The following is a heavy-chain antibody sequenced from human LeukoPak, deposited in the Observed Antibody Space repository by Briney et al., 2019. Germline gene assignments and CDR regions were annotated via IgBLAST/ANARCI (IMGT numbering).Heavy chain of an antibody. D-gene: IGHD3-10*01. Sequence: GGSLRLSCAASGFTFSSYAMSWVRQAPGKGLEWVSTISGSGGSTYYADSVKGRFTISRDNSKNTLYLQINSLRAENTAVYYCAKDLGGLGSYSPKGRFDPWGQGTLVTVSS. CDR3: AKDLGGLGSYSPKGRFDP. CDR2: ISGSGGST. CDR1: GFTFSSYA. J-gene: IGHJ5*02. V-gene: IGHV3-23*01.